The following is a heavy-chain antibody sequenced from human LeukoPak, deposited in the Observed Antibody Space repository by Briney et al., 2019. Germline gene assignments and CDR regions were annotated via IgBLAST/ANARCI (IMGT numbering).Heavy chain of an antibody. CDR1: GYTFTSYY. D-gene: IGHD6-13*01. CDR3: ARVHRIAAAGNWFDP. J-gene: IGHJ5*02. V-gene: IGHV1-46*01. CDR2: INPSGGST. Sequence: GASVKVSCKASGYTFTSYYMHWVRQAPGQGLEWMGIINPSGGSTSYAQKFQGRVTMTRDTSTSTVYMELSSLRSEDTAVYYCARVHRIAAAGNWFDPWGQGTLVTVPS.